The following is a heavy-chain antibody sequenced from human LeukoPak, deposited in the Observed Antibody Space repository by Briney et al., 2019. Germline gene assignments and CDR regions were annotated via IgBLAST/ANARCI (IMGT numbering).Heavy chain of an antibody. J-gene: IGHJ6*03. CDR1: GFTFGDYA. V-gene: IGHV3-49*04. CDR2: IRSKAYGGTT. CDR3: TRDHYYGSGPHMDV. Sequence: GGSLRLSCTASGFTFGDYAMSWVRQAPGKGLEWVGFIRSKAYGGTTEYAASVKGRFTISRDDSKSIAYLQMNSLKTEDTAVYYCTRDHYYGSGPHMDVWGKGTTVTVSS. D-gene: IGHD3-10*01.